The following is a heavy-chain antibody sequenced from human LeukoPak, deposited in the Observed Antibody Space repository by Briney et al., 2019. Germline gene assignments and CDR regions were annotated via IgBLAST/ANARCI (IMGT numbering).Heavy chain of an antibody. J-gene: IGHJ3*02. CDR3: AGIAAAGNPNAFDI. Sequence: GGSLRLSCAASGFTFSDYYMSWIRQAPGKGLEWVSYISSSGSTIYYADSVKGRFTISRDNAKNSLYLQMNSLRAEDTAVYYCAGIAAAGNPNAFDIWGQGTMVTVSS. V-gene: IGHV3-11*04. D-gene: IGHD6-13*01. CDR1: GFTFSDYY. CDR2: ISSSGSTI.